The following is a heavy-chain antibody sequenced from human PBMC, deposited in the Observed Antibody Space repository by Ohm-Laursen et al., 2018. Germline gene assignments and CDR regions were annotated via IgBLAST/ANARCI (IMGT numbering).Heavy chain of an antibody. CDR2: ISWNSGSI. CDR1: GFTFDDYA. V-gene: IGHV3-9*01. J-gene: IGHJ4*02. CDR3: ARGSPAKWYSYGYPLDY. D-gene: IGHD5-18*01. Sequence: SLRLSCAASGFTFDDYAMHWVRQAPGKGLEWVSGISWNSGSIGYADSVKGRFTISRDNAKNSLYLQMNSLRAEDTAVYYCARGSPAKWYSYGYPLDYWGQGTLVTVSS.